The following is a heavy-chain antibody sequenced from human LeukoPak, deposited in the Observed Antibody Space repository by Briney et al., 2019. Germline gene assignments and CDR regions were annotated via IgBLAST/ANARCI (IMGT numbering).Heavy chain of an antibody. CDR3: ASLGTAMDRLNYYYYGMDV. D-gene: IGHD5-18*01. Sequence: ASVKVSCKASGGTFCSYAISWVRQAPGQGLEWMGRIIPILGIANYAQKFQGRVTITADKSTSTAYMELSSLRSEDTAVYYCASLGTAMDRLNYYYYGMDVWGQGTTVTVSS. V-gene: IGHV1-69*04. CDR2: IIPILGIA. J-gene: IGHJ6*02. CDR1: GGTFCSYA.